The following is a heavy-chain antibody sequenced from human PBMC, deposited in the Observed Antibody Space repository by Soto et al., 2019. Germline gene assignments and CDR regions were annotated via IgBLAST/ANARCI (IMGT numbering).Heavy chain of an antibody. CDR2: IIPIFGST. Sequence: ASVKVSCKASGGTFSSYAISWVRQAPGQGLEWMGGIIPIFGSTNYAQKFQGRVTITADESTSTAYMKLSSLRSEDTAVYYCATSLGIVVVTAIRYFDYWGQGALVTVSS. V-gene: IGHV1-69*13. CDR3: ATSLGIVVVTAIRYFDY. CDR1: GGTFSSYA. J-gene: IGHJ4*02. D-gene: IGHD2-21*02.